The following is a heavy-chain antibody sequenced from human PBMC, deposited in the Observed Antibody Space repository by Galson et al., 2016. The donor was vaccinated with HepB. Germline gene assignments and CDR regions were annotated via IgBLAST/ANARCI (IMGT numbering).Heavy chain of an antibody. CDR1: GDSVNSGSYY. CDR3: ARDQAMAVSHDAFDI. D-gene: IGHD6-19*01. CDR2: IHYSGST. J-gene: IGHJ3*02. V-gene: IGHV4-61*01. Sequence: SETLSLTCTVSGDSVNSGSYYWSWIRQPPGKGLEWIGYIHYSGSTNYNPSLKSRVTISIDPSKKQFSLKVTSVIAADTAVYYCARDQAMAVSHDAFDIWGQGTMVTVSS.